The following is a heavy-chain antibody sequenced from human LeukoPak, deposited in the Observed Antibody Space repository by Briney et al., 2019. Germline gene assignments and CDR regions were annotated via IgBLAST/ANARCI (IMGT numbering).Heavy chain of an antibody. CDR2: INPNSGGT. CDR1: GYTFTGYY. J-gene: IGHJ4*02. CDR3: ARGYSGYDPGIDY. V-gene: IGHV1-2*02. D-gene: IGHD5-12*01. Sequence: ASVKVSCKASGYTFTGYYMHWVRQAPGQGLEWMGWINPNSGGTNYAQKFQGRVTMTRDTSISTAYMELSRLRSDDTAVYYCARGYSGYDPGIDYWGQGTLVTVSS.